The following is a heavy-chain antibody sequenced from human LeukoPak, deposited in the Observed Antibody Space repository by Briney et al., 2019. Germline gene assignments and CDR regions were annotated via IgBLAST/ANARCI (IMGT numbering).Heavy chain of an antibody. D-gene: IGHD3-3*01. CDR3: ARDLRFLEWLLPYYYYGMDV. CDR1: GYTFTGYY. CDR2: INPNSGGT. Sequence: GASVKVSCKASGYTFTGYYMHWVRQAPGQGLEWMGWINPNSGGTNYAQKFQGRVTMTRDTSISTAYMELSRLRSDDTAVYYCARDLRFLEWLLPYYYYGMDVWGQGTTVTVSS. V-gene: IGHV1-2*02. J-gene: IGHJ6*02.